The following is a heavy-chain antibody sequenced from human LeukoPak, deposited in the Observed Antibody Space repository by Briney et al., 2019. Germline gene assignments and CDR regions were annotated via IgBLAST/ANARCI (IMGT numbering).Heavy chain of an antibody. CDR2: ISYDGSNK. Sequence: GGSLRLSCAASGFTFSTYTIHWVRQAPGKGLEWVAVISYDGSNKYYADSVKGRFTISRDNSKNTLYLQMNSLRAEDTAVYYCARDLIGSFGAYGMDVWGKGTTVTVSS. J-gene: IGHJ6*04. V-gene: IGHV3-30*04. D-gene: IGHD3-10*01. CDR1: GFTFSTYT. CDR3: ARDLIGSFGAYGMDV.